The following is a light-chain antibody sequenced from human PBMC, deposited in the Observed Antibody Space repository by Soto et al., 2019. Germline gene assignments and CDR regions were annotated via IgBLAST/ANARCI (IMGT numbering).Light chain of an antibody. CDR3: QQRSNWPWT. V-gene: IGKV3-11*01. J-gene: IGKJ1*01. Sequence: EIVLTQSPVTLSLSPGERATLSCRASQSVCSYLAWYQQKPGQAPRLLIYDASNRATGIPARFSGIGSGTDFTLTIGSLEPEDFAVYSCQQRSNWPWTFGQGTKVEIK. CDR2: DAS. CDR1: QSVCSY.